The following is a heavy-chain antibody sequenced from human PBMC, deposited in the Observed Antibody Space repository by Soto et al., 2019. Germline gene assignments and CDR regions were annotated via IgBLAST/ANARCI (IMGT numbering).Heavy chain of an antibody. CDR2: INHSGST. CDR1: GWSFSGYY. V-gene: IGHV4-34*01. D-gene: IGHD3-3*01. J-gene: IGHJ6*03. CDR3: ARGYYDFWSGYYFYYYYMDV. Sequence: SETLSLTCAVYGWSFSGYYWSWIRQPPGKGLEWIGEINHSGSTNYNPSLKSRVTISVDTSKNQFSLKLSSVTAADTAVYYCARGYYDFWSGYYFYYYYMDVWGKGTTVTVSS.